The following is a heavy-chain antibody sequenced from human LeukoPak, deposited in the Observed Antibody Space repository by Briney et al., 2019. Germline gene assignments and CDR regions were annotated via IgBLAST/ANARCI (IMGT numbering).Heavy chain of an antibody. CDR2: ISYDGSNK. J-gene: IGHJ4*02. CDR3: ARGYDSSGYYNDY. D-gene: IGHD3-22*01. Sequence: GGSLRLSCAASGFTFSTYEMNWVRQAPGKGLEWVAVISYDGSNKYYADSVKGRFTISRDNSKNTLYLQMNSLRAEYTAVYYCARGYDSSGYYNDYWGQGTLVTVSS. V-gene: IGHV3-30-3*01. CDR1: GFTFSTYE.